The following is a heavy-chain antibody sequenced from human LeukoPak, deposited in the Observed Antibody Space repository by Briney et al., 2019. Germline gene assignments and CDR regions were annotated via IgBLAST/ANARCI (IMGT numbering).Heavy chain of an antibody. CDR2: ISTSGSDT. V-gene: IGHV3-23*01. J-gene: IGHJ4*02. D-gene: IGHD1-7*01. CDR3: AKGGNYAPLDY. CDR1: GFTFSNSA. Sequence: GGSLRLSCAASGFTFSNSAMTWVRQAPGKGLEWVSAISTSGSDTIYTDSVRGRFTISRDNSKNTLYLQMNSLRAEDTAVYYCAKGGNYAPLDYWGQGTLVTVS.